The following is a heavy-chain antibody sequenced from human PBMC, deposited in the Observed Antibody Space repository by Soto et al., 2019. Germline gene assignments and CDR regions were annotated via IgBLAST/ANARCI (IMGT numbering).Heavy chain of an antibody. D-gene: IGHD2-15*01. CDR3: ARSEEDSDYYYYGMDV. CDR1: GDTVSSNSVA. Sequence: SQTLSLTCVGSGDTVSSNSVAWNCVRQSPSRCLEWLGRTYYRSRWYSDYAVSVRSRIDINADTSKNQVSLQLNSVTPEDTAVYYCARSEEDSDYYYYGMDVWGQGTTVTVSS. J-gene: IGHJ6*02. CDR2: TYYRSRWYS. V-gene: IGHV6-1*01.